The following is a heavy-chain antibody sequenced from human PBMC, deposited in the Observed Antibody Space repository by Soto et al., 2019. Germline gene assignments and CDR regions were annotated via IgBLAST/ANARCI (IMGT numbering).Heavy chain of an antibody. CDR2: IYYSGST. V-gene: IGHV4-59*12. J-gene: IGHJ4*02. D-gene: IGHD3-10*01. CDR1: GGSISSYY. CDR3: ARGVTMVRGVIHTPYFDY. Sequence: PSETLSLTCTVSGGSISSYYWSWIRQPPGKGLEWIGYIYYSGSTNYNPSLKSRLTISVDTSKNQFSLKLSSVTAADTAVYYCARGVTMVRGVIHTPYFDYWGQGTLVTVSS.